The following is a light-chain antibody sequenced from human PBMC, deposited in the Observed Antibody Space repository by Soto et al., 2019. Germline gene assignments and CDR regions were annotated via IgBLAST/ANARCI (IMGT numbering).Light chain of an antibody. V-gene: IGKV1-27*01. Sequence: LPITPSPSSPSASVGDRVTIPCRASQGISNYLAWYQQKPGQAPRLLIYGASTRATGIPDRFSGSGSGTDFTLTISSLQPEDFATYYCQQADSLPLVTFGQGTRLEIK. CDR3: QQADSLPLVT. CDR2: GAS. CDR1: QGISNY. J-gene: IGKJ5*01.